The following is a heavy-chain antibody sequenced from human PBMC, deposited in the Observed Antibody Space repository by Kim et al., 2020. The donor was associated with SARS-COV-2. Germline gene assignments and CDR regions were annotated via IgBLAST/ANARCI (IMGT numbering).Heavy chain of an antibody. V-gene: IGHV1-3*01. D-gene: IGHD1-7*01. Sequence: ASVKVSCKASGYTFTSYAMHWVRQAPGQRLEWMGWINAGNGNTKYSQKFQGRVTITRDTSASTAYMELGSLRSEDTAVYYCARDPRRETGTTPNYYYYGMDVWGQGTTVTVSS. CDR1: GYTFTSYA. CDR2: INAGNGNT. CDR3: ARDPRRETGTTPNYYYYGMDV. J-gene: IGHJ6*02.